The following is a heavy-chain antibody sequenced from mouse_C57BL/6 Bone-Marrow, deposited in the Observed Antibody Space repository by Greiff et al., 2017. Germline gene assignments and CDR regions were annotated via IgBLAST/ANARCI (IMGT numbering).Heavy chain of an antibody. V-gene: IGHV5-15*01. Sequence: EVKLVESGGGLVQPGGSLKLSCAASGFTFSDYGMAWVRQAPRKGPEWVAFISNLAYSIYYADTVTGRFTISRENAKNTLHLEMSSLRSEDTAMYYCARWLLRAMDYWGQGTSVTVSS. CDR3: ARWLLRAMDY. CDR2: ISNLAYSI. J-gene: IGHJ4*01. CDR1: GFTFSDYG. D-gene: IGHD2-3*01.